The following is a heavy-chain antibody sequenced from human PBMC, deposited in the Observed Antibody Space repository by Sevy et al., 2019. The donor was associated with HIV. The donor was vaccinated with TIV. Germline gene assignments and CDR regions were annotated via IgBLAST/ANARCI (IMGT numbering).Heavy chain of an antibody. CDR1: GFTFSSYS. CDR3: ARGTYYGMDV. Sequence: GGSLRLSCAASGFTFSSYSMNWVRQAPGKGLEWVSSISSSSNYIYYADSVKGRFTISRDNAKNSLYLQMNSLRAEDTAVYYCARGTYYGMDVWGQGTTVTVSS. V-gene: IGHV3-21*01. CDR2: ISSSSNYI. J-gene: IGHJ6*02.